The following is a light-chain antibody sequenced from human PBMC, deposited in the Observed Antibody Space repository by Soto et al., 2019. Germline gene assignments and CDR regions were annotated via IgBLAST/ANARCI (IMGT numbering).Light chain of an antibody. J-gene: IGKJ4*01. Sequence: IVMTQSQATLSVSKGERVTLSCRASQDIRSSLAWYPQKPGQAPRLLIDGASIRATGVPATFSGSGSGTEFTLSISSLQSEHLGVYYCQQDSSWPLTFGGGTKVDI. CDR3: QQDSSWPLT. V-gene: IGKV3-15*01. CDR1: QDIRSS. CDR2: GAS.